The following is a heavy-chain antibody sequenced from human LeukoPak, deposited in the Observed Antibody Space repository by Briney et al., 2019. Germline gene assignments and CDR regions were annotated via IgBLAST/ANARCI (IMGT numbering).Heavy chain of an antibody. CDR2: IYPGDSDT. V-gene: IGHV5-51*01. CDR1: GCGFTRYW. CDR3: ARHDFLEGLSPPDY. Sequence: GAALEISYKGSGCGFTRYWIGWVRQMPGKGLEWMGIIYPGDSDTRYSPSFQGQVTISADKSISTAYLQWSSLKASDTAMYYCARHDFLEGLSPPDYWGQGTLVTVSS. D-gene: IGHD3-3*01. J-gene: IGHJ4*02.